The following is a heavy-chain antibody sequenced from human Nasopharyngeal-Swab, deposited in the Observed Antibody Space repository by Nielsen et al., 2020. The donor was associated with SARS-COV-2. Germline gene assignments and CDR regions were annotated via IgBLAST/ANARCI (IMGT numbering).Heavy chain of an antibody. Sequence: SETLSLTCTVSGYSISSGYYWGWIRQPPGKGLEWRASIYHSGNNYYNPSLKSRVTISVDTSKNQFSLKLNSVTAADTALYFCVHLWLPGFWGQGTLVTVSS. J-gene: IGHJ4*02. CDR3: VHLWLPGF. CDR1: GYSISSGYY. CDR2: IYHSGNN. D-gene: IGHD2-21*01. V-gene: IGHV4-38-2*02.